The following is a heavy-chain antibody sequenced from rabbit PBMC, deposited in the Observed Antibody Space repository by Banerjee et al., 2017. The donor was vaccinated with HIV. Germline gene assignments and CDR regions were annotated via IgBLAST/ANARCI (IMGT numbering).Heavy chain of an antibody. D-gene: IGHD2-1*01. CDR1: GFDISNYNM. CDR3: ARGYDDYDARLDL. Sequence: QEQLKETGGGLVQPEGSLTLTCKASGFDISNYNMQWVRQSPGKGLESIGFINTLGSAYYASWAKGRFTISKTSSTTVTLQGTSLAAADTATYFCARGYDDYDARLDLWGPGTLVTVS. V-gene: IGHV1S45*01. J-gene: IGHJ3*01. CDR2: INTLGSA.